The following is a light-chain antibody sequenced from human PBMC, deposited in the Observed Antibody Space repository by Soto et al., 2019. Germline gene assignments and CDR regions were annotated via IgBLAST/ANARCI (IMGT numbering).Light chain of an antibody. CDR2: GNS. Sequence: QSVLTQPPSVSGAPGQRVIISCTGSSSNIGAGFDVHWYQQLPETAPKVLIYGNSHRPSGVPDRFSGSQSGTSASLAITGLQAEDEADYYCPSYDSSLTAYVFGTGTKLTVL. CDR1: SSNIGAGFD. J-gene: IGLJ1*01. V-gene: IGLV1-40*01. CDR3: PSYDSSLTAYV.